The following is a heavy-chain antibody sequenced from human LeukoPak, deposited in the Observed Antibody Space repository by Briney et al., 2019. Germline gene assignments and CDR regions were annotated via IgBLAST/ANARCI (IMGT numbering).Heavy chain of an antibody. D-gene: IGHD3-10*01. Sequence: PGGSLRLSCAASGFTFSSYSMSWVRQAPGKGLEWVAVISYDGSNKYYADSVKGRFTISRDNSKNTLYLQMNSLRAEDTAVYYCAKDSGSGSYYFDYWGQRTLVTVSS. CDR3: AKDSGSGSYYFDY. CDR1: GFTFSSYS. CDR2: ISYDGSNK. J-gene: IGHJ4*02. V-gene: IGHV3-30*18.